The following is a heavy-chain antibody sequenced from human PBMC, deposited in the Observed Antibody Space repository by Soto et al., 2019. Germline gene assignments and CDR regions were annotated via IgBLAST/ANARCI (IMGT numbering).Heavy chain of an antibody. CDR3: TTLGITMIVASFEGMDV. D-gene: IGHD3-22*01. CDR1: GLTFSNAW. CDR2: IKSKTDGGTT. V-gene: IGHV3-15*01. J-gene: IGHJ6*02. Sequence: EVQLVESGGGLVKPGGSLRLSCAASGLTFSNAWMSWVRQAPGKGLEWVGRIKSKTDGGTTDYAAPVKGRFSISRDDSKNTLYLQMNSLKTEDTAVYYCTTLGITMIVASFEGMDVWGQGTTVTVSS.